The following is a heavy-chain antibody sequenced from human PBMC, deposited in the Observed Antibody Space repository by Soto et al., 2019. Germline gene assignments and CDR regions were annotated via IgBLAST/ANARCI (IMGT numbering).Heavy chain of an antibody. Sequence: QVQLVQSGAEVKKPGASVKVSCKASGYTFIDYGFSWVRQAPGQGLEWMGWISAYNGNTRNAQKFQGRLTMTRETSTSTAYMDLGSRGSDDTAVYYCARDDRVSGASGVKFDSWGQGTLVPAPS. CDR3: ARDDRVSGASGVKFDS. V-gene: IGHV1-18*01. J-gene: IGHJ4*02. CDR1: GYTFIDYG. D-gene: IGHD2-21*01. CDR2: ISAYNGNT.